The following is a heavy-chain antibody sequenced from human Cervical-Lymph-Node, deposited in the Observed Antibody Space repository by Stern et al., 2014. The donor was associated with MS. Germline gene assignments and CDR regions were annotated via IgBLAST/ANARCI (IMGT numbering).Heavy chain of an antibody. V-gene: IGHV4-31*03. CDR1: GCSISSGGYY. Sequence: QVQLEESGPGLVKPSQTLSLTCTVSGCSISSGGYYWSWIRQHPGNGLEWIGYIYYSGSTYSHPSLKSRVTISVDTSKNQFSLKLSSVTAADTAVYYCARAAKVGAPFDYWGQGTLVTVSS. CDR2: IYYSGST. CDR3: ARAAKVGAPFDY. J-gene: IGHJ4*02. D-gene: IGHD1-26*01.